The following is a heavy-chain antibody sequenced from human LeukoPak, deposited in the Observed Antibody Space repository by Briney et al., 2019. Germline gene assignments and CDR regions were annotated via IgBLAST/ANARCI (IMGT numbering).Heavy chain of an antibody. Sequence: GESLKISCKGSGYSFTSYWIGWVRQMPGKGLEWMGIIYPGDSDTRYSPSFQGQVTISADKSISTAYLQWSSLKASDTAMYYCARQPSYYDSSGHRVTNALDIWGQGTMVTVSS. J-gene: IGHJ3*02. D-gene: IGHD3-22*01. CDR1: GYSFTSYW. V-gene: IGHV5-51*01. CDR2: IYPGDSDT. CDR3: ARQPSYYDSSGHRVTNALDI.